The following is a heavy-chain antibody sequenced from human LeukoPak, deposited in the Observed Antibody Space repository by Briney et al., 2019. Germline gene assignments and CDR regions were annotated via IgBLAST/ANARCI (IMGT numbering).Heavy chain of an antibody. CDR1: GGTFSSYA. J-gene: IGHJ5*02. V-gene: IGHV1-69*13. Sequence: SVKVSCKASGGTFSSYAISWVRQAPGQGLEWMGGIIPIFGTANYAQKFQGRVTITADESTSTAYMELSSLRSEDTAVYYCARDPGGVVVVAATRNNWFDPWGQGTLVTVSS. CDR2: IIPIFGTA. D-gene: IGHD2-15*01. CDR3: ARDPGGVVVVAATRNNWFDP.